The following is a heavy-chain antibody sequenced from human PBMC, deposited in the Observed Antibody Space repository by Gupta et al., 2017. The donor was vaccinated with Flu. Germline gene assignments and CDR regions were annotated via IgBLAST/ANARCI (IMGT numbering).Heavy chain of an antibody. Sequence: EVQLLESGGGLVQLGGSLSLSCAASGFTSSRHAMSWVSQAPGKGLGWLSAISGSGGSTYYADSVKGRFTISIDNSKNTLYLQVNSLRAEDTAVYYCAKRIASAGHLWGQGTMVTVSS. CDR1: GFTSSRHA. V-gene: IGHV3-23*01. D-gene: IGHD6-13*01. J-gene: IGHJ3*01. CDR2: ISGSGGST. CDR3: AKRIASAGHL.